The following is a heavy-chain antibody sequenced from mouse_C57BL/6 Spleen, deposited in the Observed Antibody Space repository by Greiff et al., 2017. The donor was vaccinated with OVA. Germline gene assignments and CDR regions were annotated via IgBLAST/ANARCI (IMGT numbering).Heavy chain of an antibody. CDR2: INYDGSST. CDR1: GFTFSDYY. V-gene: IGHV5-16*01. J-gene: IGHJ2*01. CDR3: ARGQTAQATNYFDY. D-gene: IGHD3-2*02. Sequence: EVQLQESEGGLVQPGSSMKLSCTASGFTFSDYYMAWVRQVPEKGLEWVANINYDGSSTYYMDSLKSRFIISRDNAKNTLYLQMSSLTSEDTATYDCARGQTAQATNYFDYWGQGTTLTVSS.